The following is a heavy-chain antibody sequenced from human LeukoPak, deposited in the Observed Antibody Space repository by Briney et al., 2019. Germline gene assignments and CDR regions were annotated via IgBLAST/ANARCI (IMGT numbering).Heavy chain of an antibody. Sequence: SVKVSCKASGGTFSSYAISWVRQAPGQGLEWMGRIIPIFGTANYAQKLQGRVTITTDESTSTAYMELSSLRSEDTAVYYCASRNYDFWSAPRGYYYYYMDVWGRGTTVTVSS. CDR3: ASRNYDFWSAPRGYYYYYMDV. CDR1: GGTFSSYA. D-gene: IGHD3-3*01. J-gene: IGHJ6*03. V-gene: IGHV1-69*05. CDR2: IIPIFGTA.